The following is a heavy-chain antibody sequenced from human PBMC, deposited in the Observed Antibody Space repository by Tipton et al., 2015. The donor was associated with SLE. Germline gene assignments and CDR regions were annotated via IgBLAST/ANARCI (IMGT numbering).Heavy chain of an antibody. Sequence: QSGPEVKEPGESLKISCQVSGYTFSTYWIAWVRQVPGKGLEWMGIIYPGDSDARYSPSFEGQVTISADKSLSAAYLQWTSLQASDTGIYYCARFTHGRLPDYWGQRSLVTVSS. CDR2: IYPGDSDA. V-gene: IGHV5-51*03. CDR1: GYTFSTYW. D-gene: IGHD2-15*01. CDR3: ARFTHGRLPDY. J-gene: IGHJ4*02.